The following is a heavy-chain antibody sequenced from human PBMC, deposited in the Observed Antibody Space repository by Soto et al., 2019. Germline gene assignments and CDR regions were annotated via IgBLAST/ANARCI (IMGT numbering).Heavy chain of an antibody. D-gene: IGHD6-25*01. CDR2: ISRGSGSI. CDR1: GFTFDDYA. Sequence: EVQLVESGGGLVQPGRSLRLSCAASGFTFDDYAMHWVRQAPGKGLEWVSGISRGSGSIDYADSVKGRFTISRDNAKNSLYLQMNSLRAEDTALYYCAEDAAYYFDYWGQGTLVTVSS. CDR3: AEDAAYYFDY. V-gene: IGHV3-9*01. J-gene: IGHJ4*02.